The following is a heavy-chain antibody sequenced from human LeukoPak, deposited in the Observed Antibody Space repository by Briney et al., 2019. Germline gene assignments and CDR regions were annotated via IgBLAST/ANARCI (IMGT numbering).Heavy chain of an antibody. Sequence: GGSLRLSCAASGFTLSSYSMNWVRQAPGKGLEWVSSISSSSSYIYYADSVKGRFTISRDNAKNSLYLQMNSLRAEDTAVYYCARVGANNPDYWGQGTLVTVSS. CDR3: ARVGANNPDY. V-gene: IGHV3-21*01. D-gene: IGHD1-26*01. J-gene: IGHJ4*02. CDR2: ISSSSSYI. CDR1: GFTLSSYS.